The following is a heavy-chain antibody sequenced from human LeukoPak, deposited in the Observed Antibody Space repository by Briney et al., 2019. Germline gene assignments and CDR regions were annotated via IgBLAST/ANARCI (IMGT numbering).Heavy chain of an antibody. J-gene: IGHJ4*02. CDR3: ARGVDTAMVSEFDY. CDR2: INHSGST. D-gene: IGHD5-18*01. V-gene: IGHV4-34*01. CDR1: GGSFSGYY. Sequence: SETLSLTCAVYGGSFSGYYWSWIRQPPGKGLEWIGEINHSGSTNYNPSLKSRATISVDTSKNQFSLKLSSVTAADTAVYYCARGVDTAMVSEFDYWGQGTLVTVSS.